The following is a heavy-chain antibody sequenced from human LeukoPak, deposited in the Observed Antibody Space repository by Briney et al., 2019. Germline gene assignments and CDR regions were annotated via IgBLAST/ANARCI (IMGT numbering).Heavy chain of an antibody. Sequence: SSQTLSLTCTVSGGSISSYYWSWIRQPPGKGLEWIGFISYSGSTNYNPSLKSRVTISLDTSKNQFSLNLSSVTAADTAVYYCARHSAGTTKDYRGQGTLVTVSS. D-gene: IGHD1-1*01. J-gene: IGHJ4*02. CDR1: GGSISSYY. CDR3: ARHSAGTTKDY. V-gene: IGHV4-59*08. CDR2: ISYSGST.